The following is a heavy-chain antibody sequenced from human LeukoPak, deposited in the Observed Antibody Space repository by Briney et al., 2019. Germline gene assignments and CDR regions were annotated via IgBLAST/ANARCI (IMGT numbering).Heavy chain of an antibody. CDR2: IFHRGTT. CDR3: ARIGRRSNAAFLIGWFDP. J-gene: IGHJ5*02. Sequence: SGTLSLTCEVSGDSINSNNWWSWVRQSPGKGLGWIGEIFHRGTTNYNESLKSRVSISVDKSKNQFSLKMSSVTAADTAVYYCARIGRRSNAAFLIGWFDPWGQGILVTISS. V-gene: IGHV4-4*02. D-gene: IGHD3-3*02. CDR1: GDSINSNNW.